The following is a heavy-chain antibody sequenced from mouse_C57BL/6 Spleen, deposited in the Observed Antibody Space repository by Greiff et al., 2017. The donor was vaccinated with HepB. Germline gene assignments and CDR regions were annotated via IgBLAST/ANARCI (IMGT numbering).Heavy chain of an antibody. CDR2: INPNNGGT. CDR3: ARADSSGYLYYFDY. Sequence: VQLQQSGPELVKPGASVKISCKASGYTFTDYYMNWVKQSHGKSLEWIGDINPNNGGTSYNQKFKGKATLTVDKSSSTAYMELRSLTSEDSAVYYCARADSSGYLYYFDYWGQGTTLTVSS. CDR1: GYTFTDYY. D-gene: IGHD3-2*02. J-gene: IGHJ2*01. V-gene: IGHV1-26*01.